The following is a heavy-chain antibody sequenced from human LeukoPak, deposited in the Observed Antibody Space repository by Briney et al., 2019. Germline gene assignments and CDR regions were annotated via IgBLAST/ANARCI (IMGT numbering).Heavy chain of an antibody. CDR1: GGSVRSSSYY. D-gene: IGHD6-6*01. J-gene: IGHJ4*02. CDR2: IYYSGST. V-gene: IGHV4-39*01. Sequence: PSETLSLTCTVSGGSVRSSSYYWGWIRQPPGKGLEWIGSIYYSGSTYYNPSLKSRVTISVDTSKNQFSLKLSSVTAADTAVYYCARGPSSSSVDYWGQGTLVTVSS. CDR3: ARGPSSSSVDY.